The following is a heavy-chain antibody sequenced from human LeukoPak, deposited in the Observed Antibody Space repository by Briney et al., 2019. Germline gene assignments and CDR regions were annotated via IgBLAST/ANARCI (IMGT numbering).Heavy chain of an antibody. CDR2: INSDGSST. CDR3: ARSAPAGFSYYSYYTDV. D-gene: IGHD6-25*01. CDR1: GFTFSSYW. V-gene: IGHV3-74*01. J-gene: IGHJ6*03. Sequence: GGSLRLSCAASGFTFSSYWMHWVRQAPGKGLVWVSRINSDGSSTTYADSVKGRFTISRDNAKNTVYLQMNSLRAEDTAVYYCARSAPAGFSYYSYYTDVWGKGTTVTISS.